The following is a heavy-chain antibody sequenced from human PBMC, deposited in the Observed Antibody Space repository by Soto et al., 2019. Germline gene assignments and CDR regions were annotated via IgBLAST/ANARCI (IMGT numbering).Heavy chain of an antibody. CDR3: ARDDPAATGPFDY. J-gene: IGHJ4*02. CDR1: GFSVSSKY. D-gene: IGHD2-2*01. Sequence: EVQLVQSGGGLVQPGGSLRLSYAASGFSVSSKYMCWVRQAPGKGLEWVSVIYSDRNTYYADSVKGRFTISRDDSKNTLYFQMNSLRVEDTAVYYCARDDPAATGPFDYWGQGTLVTVSS. V-gene: IGHV3-66*01. CDR2: IYSDRNT.